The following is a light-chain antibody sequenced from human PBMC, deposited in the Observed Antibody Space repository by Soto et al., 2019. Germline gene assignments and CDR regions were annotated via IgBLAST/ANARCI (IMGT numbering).Light chain of an antibody. Sequence: QSVLTQPASVSGSPGQSITISCTGTSSDVGGYNSVSWYQQHTGSAPSLMISEVNTRRSGVPNRFSGSKSGNTASLTISGLQAEDEADYYCSSKTSSRTPFVFGTGTKVTVL. V-gene: IGLV2-14*01. J-gene: IGLJ1*01. CDR1: SSDVGGYNS. CDR2: EVN. CDR3: SSKTSSRTPFV.